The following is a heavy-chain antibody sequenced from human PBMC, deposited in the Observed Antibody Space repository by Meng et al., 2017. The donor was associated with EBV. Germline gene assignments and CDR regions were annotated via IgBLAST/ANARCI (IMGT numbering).Heavy chain of an antibody. CDR2: ITPVFGIA. D-gene: IGHD5-12*01. CDR1: GDNFNNFG. V-gene: IGHV1-69*17. CDR3: VRDLWLRIGECV. J-gene: IGHJ4*02. Sequence: QVQIVQSGAEVKKPGSSVKVSCQGSGDNFNNFGISWVRQAPGQGLEWMGDITPVFGIANYAESFQGRVTISADTSTRTAYMDLSSLRSDDTAVYYCVRDLWLRIGECVWGQGTLVTVSS.